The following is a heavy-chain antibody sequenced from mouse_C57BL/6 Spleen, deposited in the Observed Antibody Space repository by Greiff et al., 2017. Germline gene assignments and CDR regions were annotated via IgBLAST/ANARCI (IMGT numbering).Heavy chain of an antibody. CDR1: GYAFSSSW. Sequence: VQLQQSGPELVKPGASVKISCKASGYAFSSSWMNWVKQRPGKGLEWIGRIYPGDGDTNYNGKFKGKATLTADKSSSTAYMQLSSLTSDDSAVYFCASDILGRAYFDYWGQGTTLTVSS. D-gene: IGHD4-1*01. CDR3: ASDILGRAYFDY. CDR2: IYPGDGDT. J-gene: IGHJ2*01. V-gene: IGHV1-82*01.